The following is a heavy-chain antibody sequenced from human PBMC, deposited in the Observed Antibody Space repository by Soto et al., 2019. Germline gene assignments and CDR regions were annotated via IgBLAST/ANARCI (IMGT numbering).Heavy chain of an antibody. V-gene: IGHV4-31*03. Sequence: PSETLSLTCTVSGGSISSGGYYWSWIRQHPGKGLEWIGYTYYSGSTYYNPSLKSRVTISVDTSKNQFSLKLSSVTAADTAVYYCARSLWPNYSGSGSYGGMDVWGQGTTVTVSS. CDR3: ARSLWPNYSGSGSYGGMDV. CDR2: TYYSGST. D-gene: IGHD3-10*01. J-gene: IGHJ6*02. CDR1: GGSISSGGYY.